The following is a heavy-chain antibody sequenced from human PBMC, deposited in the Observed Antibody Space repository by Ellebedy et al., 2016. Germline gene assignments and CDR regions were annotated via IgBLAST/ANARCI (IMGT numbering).Heavy chain of an antibody. CDR3: ARGRILGIPYVGQSWFDP. V-gene: IGHV3-33*01. CDR1: GFSLSSYG. Sequence: GGSLRLSCAASGFSLSSYGMHWVRQAPGKGLEWVAVYWYDGSNEYYTDSVKGRFTISRDNSKNTLYLQMTSLRAEDTAVYYCARGRILGIPYVGQSWFDPWGQGTLVTVSS. CDR2: YWYDGSNE. J-gene: IGHJ5*02. D-gene: IGHD1-26*01.